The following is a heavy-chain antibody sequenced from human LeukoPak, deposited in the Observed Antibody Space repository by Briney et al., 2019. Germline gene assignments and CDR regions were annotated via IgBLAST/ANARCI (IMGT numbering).Heavy chain of an antibody. CDR2: ISDSDDSI. J-gene: IGHJ4*02. D-gene: IGHD1-1*01. V-gene: IGHV3-23*01. CDR3: AKGRLPTGY. CDR1: GLTVSSYA. Sequence: SLTLARSPAGLTVSSYAMSCVRHPPGKWVEWVAEISDSDDSIDYADFVKGRFTISRDNSKNTLYLQMNSLRAEDTAVYYCAKGRLPTGYWGQGTLVTVSS.